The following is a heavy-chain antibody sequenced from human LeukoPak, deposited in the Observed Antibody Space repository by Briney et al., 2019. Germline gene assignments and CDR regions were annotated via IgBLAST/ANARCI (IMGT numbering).Heavy chain of an antibody. CDR3: AKDRSIGTYYTFDH. Sequence: GGTLRLSCAASGFTFSSHGINWVRQAPGKGLEWVATISGSGVMTYYADSVKGRFTVSGDNSKNTVYLQMSSLTAADTAVYYCAKDRSIGTYYTFDHWGQGTLVTVSS. D-gene: IGHD1-26*01. J-gene: IGHJ4*02. CDR1: GFTFSSHG. CDR2: ISGSGVMT. V-gene: IGHV3-23*01.